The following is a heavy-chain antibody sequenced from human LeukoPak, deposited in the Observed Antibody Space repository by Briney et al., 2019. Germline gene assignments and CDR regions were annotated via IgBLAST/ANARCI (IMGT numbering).Heavy chain of an antibody. Sequence: PGGSLRLSCAASGFTFSNSWMSWVRQAPGKGLEWVARITSKSYDGTTDYAAPVKGRFTISRDDSKNTLYLQMNSLEIEDTAVYYCSTAFYGAPLAWGQGTLVTVSS. D-gene: IGHD4-17*01. J-gene: IGHJ5*02. CDR2: ITSKSYDGTT. V-gene: IGHV3-15*01. CDR3: STAFYGAPLA. CDR1: GFTFSNSW.